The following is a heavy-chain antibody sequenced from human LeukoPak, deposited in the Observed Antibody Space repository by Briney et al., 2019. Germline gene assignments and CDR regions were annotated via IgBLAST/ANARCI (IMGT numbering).Heavy chain of an antibody. J-gene: IGHJ4*02. CDR3: ARVTYYDSSGYRSYFDH. CDR2: IYHSGST. CDR1: GYSISSGYY. D-gene: IGHD3-22*01. Sequence: SETLSLTCAVSGYSISSGYYWGWIRQPPGKGLEWIGSIYHSGSTYYNPSLKSRVTISVDTSKNQFSLKLSSVTAADTAVYYCARVTYYDSSGYRSYFDHWGQGTLVTVSS. V-gene: IGHV4-38-2*01.